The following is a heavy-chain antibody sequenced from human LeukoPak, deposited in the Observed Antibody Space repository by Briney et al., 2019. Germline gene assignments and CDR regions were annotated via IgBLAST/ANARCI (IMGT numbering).Heavy chain of an antibody. V-gene: IGHV4-31*03. J-gene: IGHJ3*02. CDR1: GGSISSSGYY. D-gene: IGHD1-14*01. CDR2: IYYSGST. CDR3: ARDATVPENLDDDAFDI. Sequence: SETLSLTCIVSGGSISSSGYYWSWIRQHPGKGLEWIGYIYYSGSTYYNPSLKSRVTISVDTSKNQFSLKLSSVTAADTAVYYCARDATVPENLDDDAFDIWGQGTMVTVSS.